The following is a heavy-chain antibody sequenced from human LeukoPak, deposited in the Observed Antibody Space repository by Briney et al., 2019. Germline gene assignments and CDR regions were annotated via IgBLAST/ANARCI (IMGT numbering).Heavy chain of an antibody. CDR1: GFTFSSYS. V-gene: IGHV3-21*01. J-gene: IGHJ6*03. CDR2: ISSSSSYI. CDR3: ARVGSSSWDYYMDV. Sequence: GGSLRLSCAASGFTFSSYSMNWVRQAPGKGLEWVSSISSSSSYIYYADSVKGRFTISRDNAKNSLYLQMNSLRAEDTAVYYCARVGSSSWDYYMDVWGKGTTVTVSS. D-gene: IGHD6-13*01.